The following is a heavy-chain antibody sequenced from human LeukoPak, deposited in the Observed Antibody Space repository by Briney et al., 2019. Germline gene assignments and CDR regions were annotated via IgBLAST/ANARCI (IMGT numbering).Heavy chain of an antibody. CDR2: IYYSGST. V-gene: IGHV4-39*01. CDR1: VGSISSSSYY. J-gene: IGHJ4*02. D-gene: IGHD2-15*01. Sequence: SETLSLTCTVSVGSISSSSYYWGWIRQPPGKGLEWIGSIYYSGSTYYNPSLKSRVTISVDTPKNQFSLKLSSVAATEAAVYYGAKQCSGGSCYRGVFDYWGQGTLVTVSS. CDR3: AKQCSGGSCYRGVFDY.